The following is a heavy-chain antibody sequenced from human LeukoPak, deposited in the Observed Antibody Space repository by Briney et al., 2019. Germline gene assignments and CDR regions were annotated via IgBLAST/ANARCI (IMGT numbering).Heavy chain of an antibody. J-gene: IGHJ4*02. D-gene: IGHD1-26*01. CDR1: GGSISSSSYY. V-gene: IGHV4-39*07. CDR3: ARGRASKVGATIPLDY. Sequence: SETLSLTCTVSGGSISSSSYYWGWIRQPPGKGLEWIGSTYYSGSTYYNPSLKSRVTISVDTSKNQFSLKLSSVTAADTAVYYCARGRASKVGATIPLDYWGQGTLVTVSS. CDR2: TYYSGST.